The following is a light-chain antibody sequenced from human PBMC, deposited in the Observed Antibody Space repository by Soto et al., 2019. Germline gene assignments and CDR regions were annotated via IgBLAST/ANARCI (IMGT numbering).Light chain of an antibody. J-gene: IGKJ4*01. CDR1: QSISYY. Sequence: DIQMTQSPSSLSASVGDRVTITCRASQSISYYLNWYQQKPGKAPRLLIYGASSRATGIPDRFSGSGSGTDFTLTISRLEPEDFAVYYCQQYGTSPLTFGGGTKVDIK. CDR3: QQYGTSPLT. CDR2: GAS. V-gene: IGKV1-39*01.